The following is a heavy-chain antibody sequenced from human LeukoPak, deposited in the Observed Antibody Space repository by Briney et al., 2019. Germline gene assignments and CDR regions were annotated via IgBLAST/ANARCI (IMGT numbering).Heavy chain of an antibody. CDR2: ISYDGSNK. CDR3: AKDDLLYYYDSSGYYQSPLIDY. CDR1: GFTFSSYG. Sequence: PGGSLRLSCAASGFTFSSYGMHWVRQAPGKGLEWVAVISYDGSNKYYADSVKGRFTISRDNSKNTLYLQMNSLRAEDTAVYYCAKDDLLYYYDSSGYYQSPLIDYWGQGTLVTVSS. J-gene: IGHJ4*02. D-gene: IGHD3-22*01. V-gene: IGHV3-30*18.